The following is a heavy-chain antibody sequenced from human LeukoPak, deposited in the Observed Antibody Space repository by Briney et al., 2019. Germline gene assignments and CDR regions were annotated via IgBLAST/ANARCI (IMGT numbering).Heavy chain of an antibody. CDR2: INHSGST. D-gene: IGHD6-19*01. Sequence: PSDTLSLTCAVYGGSFSGYYWSWIRQPPGKGLEWIGEINHSGSTNYYPSLKSRVTLSVDTSKNQFSLKQSSVTAADTAVYYCARAAHQWLVQDYWGQGTLVTVSS. CDR3: ARAAHQWLVQDY. J-gene: IGHJ4*02. CDR1: GGSFSGYY. V-gene: IGHV4-34*01.